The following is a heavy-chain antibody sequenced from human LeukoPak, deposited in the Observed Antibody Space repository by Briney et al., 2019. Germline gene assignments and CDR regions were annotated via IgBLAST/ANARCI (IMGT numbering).Heavy chain of an antibody. Sequence: PGGSLRLSCAASGFTFSSYSMNWVRQAPGKGLEWVSSISSSSSYIYYADSVKGRFTISRDNAKNSLYLQMNSLRAEDTAVYYCARYGSGTRGAYFDYWGQGTLVTVSS. V-gene: IGHV3-21*04. D-gene: IGHD3-10*01. CDR1: GFTFSSYS. CDR2: ISSSSSYI. CDR3: ARYGSGTRGAYFDY. J-gene: IGHJ4*02.